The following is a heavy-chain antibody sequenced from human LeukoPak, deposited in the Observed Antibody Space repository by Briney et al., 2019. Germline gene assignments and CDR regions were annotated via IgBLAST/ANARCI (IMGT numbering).Heavy chain of an antibody. Sequence: GGSLRLSCAASGFTFSSYSMNWVRQAPGKGLEWVSAISGSGGSTYYADSVKGRFTISRDNSKNTLYLQMNSLRAEDTAVYYCAKDDEGYYYDSSGASAEYFQHWGQGTLVTVSS. CDR2: ISGSGGST. V-gene: IGHV3-23*01. J-gene: IGHJ1*01. CDR3: AKDDEGYYYDSSGASAEYFQH. D-gene: IGHD3-22*01. CDR1: GFTFSSYS.